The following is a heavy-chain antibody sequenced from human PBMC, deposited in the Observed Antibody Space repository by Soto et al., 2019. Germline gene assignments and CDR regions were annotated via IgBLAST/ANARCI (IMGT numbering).Heavy chain of an antibody. CDR2: ISYDGSNK. CDR3: AREEEYDILTGYLNY. V-gene: IGHV3-30-3*01. Sequence: PGGSLRLSCAASGFTFSSYAMHCVRQAPGKGLEWVAVISYDGSNKYYADSVKGRFTISRDNSKNTLYLQMNSLRAEDTAVYYCAREEEYDILTGYLNYWGQGTLVTVSS. D-gene: IGHD3-9*01. CDR1: GFTFSSYA. J-gene: IGHJ4*02.